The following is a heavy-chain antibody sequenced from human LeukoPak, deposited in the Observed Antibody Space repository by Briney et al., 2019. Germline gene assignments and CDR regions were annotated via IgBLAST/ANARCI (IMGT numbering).Heavy chain of an antibody. Sequence: SETLSLTCTVSGGSITSNTYYWGWIRQPPGKGLEWLGHTYHSGNTYYKSSLKSRVNISADTSGNQFSLKLSSVTAADTAVYYCARLSAAIPRWFDLWGQGTLVTVSA. CDR1: GGSITSNTYY. CDR2: TYHSGNT. D-gene: IGHD2-2*02. J-gene: IGHJ5*02. CDR3: ARLSAAIPRWFDL. V-gene: IGHV4-39*01.